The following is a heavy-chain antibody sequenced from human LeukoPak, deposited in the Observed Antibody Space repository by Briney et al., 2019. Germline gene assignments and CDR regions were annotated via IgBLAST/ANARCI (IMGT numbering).Heavy chain of an antibody. CDR2: INSDGSGT. CDR1: GFIFSNYW. J-gene: IGHJ4*02. CDR3: SRAPRGIAAAVDY. V-gene: IGHV3-74*01. Sequence: PGGSLGLSCAASGFIFSNYWMHWVRQAPGKGLVWVSGINSDGSGTSYADSVKGRSTISRDNAKNTLYLQMNSLRAEDTAVYYCSRAPRGIAAAVDYWGQGTLVTVSS. D-gene: IGHD6-13*01.